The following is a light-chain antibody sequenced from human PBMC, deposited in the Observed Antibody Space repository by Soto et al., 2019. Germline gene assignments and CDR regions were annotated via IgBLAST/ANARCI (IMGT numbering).Light chain of an antibody. CDR3: QQYGSAPLIS. CDR2: GAS. V-gene: IGKV3-20*01. CDR1: QTVSITY. J-gene: IGKJ5*01. Sequence: VLTQSPGTLSLSPGESATLSCRASQTVSITYLTWYQQKPGQAPRLLIFGASKSATGIPDRFSGSGSGRDFTLTISGLDPEDFAVYYCQQYGSAPLISFGQGTRLEIK.